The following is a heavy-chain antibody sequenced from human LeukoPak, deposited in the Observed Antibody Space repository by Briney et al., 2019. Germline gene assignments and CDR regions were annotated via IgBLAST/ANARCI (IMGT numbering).Heavy chain of an antibody. V-gene: IGHV4-34*01. J-gene: IGHJ6*03. Sequence: SETLSLTCAVYGVSFSGYYWSWIRQPPGKGLEWIGEINHSGSTNYNPSLKSRVTISVDTSKNQFSLKLSSVTAADTAVYYCARLLRMVRGVMSYYYYYYMDVWGKGTTVTTSS. D-gene: IGHD3-10*01. CDR3: ARLLRMVRGVMSYYYYYYMDV. CDR1: GVSFSGYY. CDR2: INHSGST.